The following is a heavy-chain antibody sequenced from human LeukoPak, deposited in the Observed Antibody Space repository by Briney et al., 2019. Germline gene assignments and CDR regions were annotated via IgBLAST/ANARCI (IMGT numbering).Heavy chain of an antibody. CDR3: ARRVFGPPNYMDV. V-gene: IGHV4-59*04. J-gene: IGHJ6*03. Sequence: SETLSLTCTVSGGSISSYYWSWIRQPPGKGLEWIGYIYYSGSTYYNPSLKSRVTISVDTSKNQFSLKLSSVTAADTAVYYCARRVFGPPNYMDVWGKGTTVTISS. CDR1: GGSISSYY. D-gene: IGHD3-16*01. CDR2: IYYSGST.